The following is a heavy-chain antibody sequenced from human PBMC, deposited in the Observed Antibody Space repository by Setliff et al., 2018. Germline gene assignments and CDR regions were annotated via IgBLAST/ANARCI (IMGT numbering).Heavy chain of an antibody. J-gene: IGHJ4*02. CDR3: VRGPGPSVVVAMPFDR. D-gene: IGHD5-12*01. CDR2: ISPYNEKT. V-gene: IGHV1-18*01. CDR1: GYNFITFG. Sequence: ASVKVSCKTSGYNFITFGISWVRQAPGQGLEWMGWISPYNEKTNYAEKFQGRVTMTTDTSTTTVYMEVASLRSDDTAVYYCVRGPGPSVVVAMPFDRWGQRTLVTVSS.